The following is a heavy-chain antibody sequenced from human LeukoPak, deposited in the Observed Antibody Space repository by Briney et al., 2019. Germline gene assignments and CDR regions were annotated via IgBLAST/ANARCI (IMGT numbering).Heavy chain of an antibody. V-gene: IGHV4-39*01. J-gene: IGHJ4*02. CDR1: GGSISSSSYY. CDR2: IYYSGNT. Sequence: SETLSLTCTVSGGSISSSSYYWGWLRQPPGLGLEWIGSIYYSGNTYYNASLKSRITISVDTSKIQFSLKLSSVTAAYTAVYYCARPYSSSWSNFDYWGQRALVTFSS. D-gene: IGHD6-13*01. CDR3: ARPYSSSWSNFDY.